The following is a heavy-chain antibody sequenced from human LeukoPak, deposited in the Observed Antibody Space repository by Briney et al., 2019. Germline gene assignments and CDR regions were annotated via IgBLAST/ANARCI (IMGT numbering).Heavy chain of an antibody. CDR2: IYYSGST. J-gene: IGHJ3*02. D-gene: IGHD2-2*01. Sequence: SETLSLTCTVSGGSISSSSYYWGWIRQPPGKGLEWIGSIYYSGSTYYNPSLKSRVTISVDTSKNQFSLKLSSVTAADTAVYYCAGPIVVVPAAGNDAFDIWGQGTMVTVSS. V-gene: IGHV4-39*01. CDR1: GGSISSSSYY. CDR3: AGPIVVVPAAGNDAFDI.